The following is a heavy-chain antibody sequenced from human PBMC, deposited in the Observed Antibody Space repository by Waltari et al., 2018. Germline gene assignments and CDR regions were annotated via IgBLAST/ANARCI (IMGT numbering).Heavy chain of an antibody. V-gene: IGHV1-18*01. D-gene: IGHD3-16*02. J-gene: IGHJ4*02. CDR1: GYTFTSYG. Sequence: QVQLVQSGAEVKKPGASVKVSCKASGYTFTSYGISWVRPAPGQGLEWMGWISAYNGNTNYAQKLQGRVTMTTDTSTSTAYMELRSLRSDDTAVYYCARAPGYYVWGSYRFGFDYWGQGTLVTVSS. CDR3: ARAPGYYVWGSYRFGFDY. CDR2: ISAYNGNT.